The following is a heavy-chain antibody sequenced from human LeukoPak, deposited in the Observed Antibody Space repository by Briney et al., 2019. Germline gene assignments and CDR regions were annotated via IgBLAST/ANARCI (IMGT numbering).Heavy chain of an antibody. V-gene: IGHV4-31*03. Sequence: SETLSLTCTVSGGSISSGGYYWSWIRQHPGKGLEWIGYIYYSGSTYYNPSLKSRVTISVDTSKNQFSLKLSSVTAADTAVYYCARIIAAAGWYYFDYWGQGTLVTVSS. J-gene: IGHJ4*02. CDR3: ARIIAAAGWYYFDY. CDR1: GGSISSGGYY. CDR2: IYYSGST. D-gene: IGHD6-13*01.